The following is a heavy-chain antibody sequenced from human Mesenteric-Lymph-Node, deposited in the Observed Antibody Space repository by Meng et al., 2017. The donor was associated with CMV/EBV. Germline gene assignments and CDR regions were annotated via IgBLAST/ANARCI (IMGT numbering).Heavy chain of an antibody. V-gene: IGHV1-8*03. CDR3: ARDLSGSYVGGWFDP. D-gene: IGHD1-26*01. CDR1: GYTFTNYE. CDR2: MNPNSGNT. Sequence: SGYTFTNYEIKWVRQATGHGLEWMGWMNPNSGNTGYAQKFQGRVTTTRNTSISTAYMELRSLRSDDTAVYYCARDLSGSYVGGWFDPWGQGTLVTVSS. J-gene: IGHJ5*02.